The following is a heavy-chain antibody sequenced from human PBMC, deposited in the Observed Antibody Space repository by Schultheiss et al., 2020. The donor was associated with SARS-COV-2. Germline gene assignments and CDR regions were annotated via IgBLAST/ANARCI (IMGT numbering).Heavy chain of an antibody. Sequence: GESLKISCAASGFTFSSYGMHWVRQAPGKGLEWVAVISYDGSNKYYADSVKGRFTISRDNSKNTLYLQMNSLRAEDTAVYYCAKDQKRITIFGVVMLFYYWGQGTLVTVSS. J-gene: IGHJ4*02. D-gene: IGHD3-3*01. CDR2: ISYDGSNK. V-gene: IGHV3-30*18. CDR1: GFTFSSYG. CDR3: AKDQKRITIFGVVMLFYY.